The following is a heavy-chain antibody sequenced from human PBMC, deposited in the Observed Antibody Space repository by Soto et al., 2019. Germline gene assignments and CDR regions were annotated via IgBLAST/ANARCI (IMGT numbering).Heavy chain of an antibody. CDR3: VKYVLTRRTGASDF. CDR2: ISGSGGST. V-gene: IGHV3-23*01. CDR1: GFTVSSYA. Sequence: PGGSLRLARAASGFTVSSYAMRWASQAQGKGLEWVSAISGSGGSTYYADSVKGRFTISRDNSKNTLYLQMNSLRAEDTAVYYCVKYVLTRRTGASDFWGQGKMVTVSS. D-gene: IGHD3-10*01. J-gene: IGHJ3*01.